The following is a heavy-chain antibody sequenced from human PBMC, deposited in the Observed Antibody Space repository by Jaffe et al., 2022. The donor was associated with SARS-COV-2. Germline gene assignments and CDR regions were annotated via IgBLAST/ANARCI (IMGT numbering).Heavy chain of an antibody. J-gene: IGHJ3*02. CDR3: ARERRPRGAFDI. CDR2: IWYDGSNK. CDR1: GFTFSSYG. V-gene: IGHV3-33*01. D-gene: IGHD3-10*01. Sequence: QVQLVESGGGVVQPGRSLRLSCAASGFTFSSYGMHWVRQAPGKGLEWVAVIWYDGSNKYYADSVKGRFTISRDNSKNTLYLQMNSLRAEDTAVYYCARERRPRGAFDIWGQGTMVTVSS.